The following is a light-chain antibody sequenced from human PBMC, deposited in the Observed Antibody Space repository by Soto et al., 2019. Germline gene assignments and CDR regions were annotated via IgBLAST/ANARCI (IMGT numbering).Light chain of an antibody. CDR3: SSYTSPSTPVV. CDR1: SSDVGSYNR. V-gene: IGLV2-18*02. J-gene: IGLJ2*01. CDR2: EVS. Sequence: QSALTQPPSVSGSPGQSVTISCTGTSSDVGSYNRVSWYQQPPGTAPKLMIYEVSNRPSGVPDRFSGSKSDNTASLTISGLQAEDEADYYCSSYTSPSTPVVFGGGTKLTVL.